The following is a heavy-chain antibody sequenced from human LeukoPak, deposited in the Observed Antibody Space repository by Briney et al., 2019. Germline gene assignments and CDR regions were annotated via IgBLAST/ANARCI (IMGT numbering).Heavy chain of an antibody. CDR2: IYGGGST. J-gene: IGHJ4*02. Sequence: GGSLRLSCAASGFTVTSNYMSWVRQAPGKGLEWVSVIYGGGSTYYADSVKGRFTISRENSKNKLYLQTNSLRAEDTAVYYCTKRGTVTTFGHCDFWGQGTLVAVSS. D-gene: IGHD4-17*01. CDR1: GFTVTSNY. V-gene: IGHV3-66*01. CDR3: TKRGTVTTFGHCDF.